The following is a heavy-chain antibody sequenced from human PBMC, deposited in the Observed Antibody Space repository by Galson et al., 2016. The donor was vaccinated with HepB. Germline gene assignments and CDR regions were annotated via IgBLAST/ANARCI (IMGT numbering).Heavy chain of an antibody. CDR2: MKPRSGNT. Sequence: SVKVSCKASGYLFNSYDINWMRQATGQGLEWMGWMKPRSGNTVYAQKFQGRATMTRETSITTAYLELTSLSPEDTAVYFCARALSPPNDYGNPYYFDSWGQGTLVTVSS. J-gene: IGHJ4*02. V-gene: IGHV1-8*01. CDR1: GYLFNSYD. D-gene: IGHD4-11*01. CDR3: ARALSPPNDYGNPYYFDS.